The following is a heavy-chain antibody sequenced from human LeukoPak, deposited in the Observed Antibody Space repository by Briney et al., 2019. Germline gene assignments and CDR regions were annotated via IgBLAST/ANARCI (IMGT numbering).Heavy chain of an antibody. CDR2: ISSSSSYI. D-gene: IGHD6-6*01. CDR1: GFTFSSYS. CDR3: ARDRLTTTGSSIAARRGMDV. V-gene: IGHV3-21*01. Sequence: GGSLRLSCAASGFTFSSYSMNWVRQAPGKGLEWVSSISSSSSYIYYADSVKGRFTISRDNAKNSLYLQMNGLRAEDTAVYYCARDRLTTTGSSIAARRGMDVWGKGTTVAVSS. J-gene: IGHJ6*04.